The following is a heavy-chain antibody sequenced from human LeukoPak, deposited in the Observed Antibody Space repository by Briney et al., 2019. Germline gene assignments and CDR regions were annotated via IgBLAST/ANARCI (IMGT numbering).Heavy chain of an antibody. CDR3: ARAGATGKSQFDY. Sequence: SETLSLTCSVSGASISSYYWSWIRQPAGKGLEWIGRIYSSGSTNYNPSLKSRVTMSVGTSKNQFSLKLSSVTAADTAVYYCARAGATGKSQFDYWGQGTLVTVSS. V-gene: IGHV4-4*07. D-gene: IGHD1-1*01. CDR2: IYSSGST. J-gene: IGHJ4*02. CDR1: GASISSYY.